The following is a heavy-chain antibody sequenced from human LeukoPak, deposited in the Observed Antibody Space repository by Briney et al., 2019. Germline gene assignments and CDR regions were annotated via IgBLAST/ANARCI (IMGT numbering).Heavy chain of an antibody. Sequence: ASVKVSCKASGYTFTSYYMHWVRQAPGQGLEWMGIINPSGGSTSYAQKFQGRVTMTRDMSTSTVYMELSSLRSDDTAVYYCARDSSGSYYSRNWFDPWGQGTLVTVSS. D-gene: IGHD1-26*01. V-gene: IGHV1-46*01. CDR3: ARDSSGSYYSRNWFDP. CDR2: INPSGGST. CDR1: GYTFTSYY. J-gene: IGHJ5*02.